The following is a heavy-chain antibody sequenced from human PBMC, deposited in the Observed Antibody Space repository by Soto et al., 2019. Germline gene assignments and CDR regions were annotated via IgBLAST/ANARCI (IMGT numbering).Heavy chain of an antibody. CDR3: TKESSNSRPLDY. D-gene: IGHD4-4*01. V-gene: IGHV3-23*01. J-gene: IGHJ4*02. CDR1: GFTFSSYA. CDR2: ITSSGGNT. Sequence: PGXSLRLSCAASGFTFSSYAISWVVQAPGKRLEWVSAITSSGGNTYYADSVKGRFTISRDNSQNTVYLQMNIMGAEDTAVYYCTKESSNSRPLDYWGQGTLVTVSS.